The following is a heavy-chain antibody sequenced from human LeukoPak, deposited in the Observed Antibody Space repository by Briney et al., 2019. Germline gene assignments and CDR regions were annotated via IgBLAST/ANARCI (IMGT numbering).Heavy chain of an antibody. V-gene: IGHV3-66*01. D-gene: IGHD4-11*01. Sequence: GGSLRLSCAASGFTVSSNYMGWVRQAPGKGLEWVSVIYSGGSTYYADSVKGRFTISRDNSKNTLYLQMNSLRAEDTAVYYCARDRYYSNYYYYGMDVWGQGTTVTVSS. J-gene: IGHJ6*02. CDR2: IYSGGST. CDR3: ARDRYYSNYYYYGMDV. CDR1: GFTVSSNY.